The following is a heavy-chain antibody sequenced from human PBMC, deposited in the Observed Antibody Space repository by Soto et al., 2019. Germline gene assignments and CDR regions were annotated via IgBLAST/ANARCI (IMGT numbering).Heavy chain of an antibody. D-gene: IGHD6-6*01. J-gene: IGHJ6*02. V-gene: IGHV5-51*01. CDR1: GYSFTSYW. CDR2: IYPGDSDT. Sequence: GEPLKISCKGSGYSFTSYWIGWVRQMPGKGLEWMGIIYPGDSDTRYSPSFQGQVTISADKSISTAYLQWSSLKASDTAMYYCARLGGIAARHYYYYGMDVWGQGTTVTVSS. CDR3: ARLGGIAARHYYYYGMDV.